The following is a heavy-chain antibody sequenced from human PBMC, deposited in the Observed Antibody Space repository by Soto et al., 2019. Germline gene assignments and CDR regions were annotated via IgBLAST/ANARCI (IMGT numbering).Heavy chain of an antibody. CDR1: GGSVSSGSYY. CDR3: ARDNYDTLA. Sequence: PSETLSLTCTVSGGSVSSGSYYWSWIRQPPGKGLEWIGYIYYSGSTNYNPSLKSRVTISVDTSKNQFSLKLSSLTAADTAVYYCARDNYDTLAWGQGTLVTVSS. V-gene: IGHV4-61*01. D-gene: IGHD3-16*01. CDR2: IYYSGST. J-gene: IGHJ5*02.